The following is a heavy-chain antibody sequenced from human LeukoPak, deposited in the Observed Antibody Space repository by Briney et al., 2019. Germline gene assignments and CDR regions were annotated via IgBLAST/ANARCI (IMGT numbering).Heavy chain of an antibody. Sequence: GESLKISCTGSGYSFTSYWIGWVRQLPGKGLEWVGIIYPGDSDTRYSPSFQGQVTISADKSISTAYLQWSSLKASDTAMYYCARIRGSYYEDFDYWGQGTLVTVSS. V-gene: IGHV5-51*01. CDR3: ARIRGSYYEDFDY. D-gene: IGHD1-26*01. CDR2: IYPGDSDT. J-gene: IGHJ4*02. CDR1: GYSFTSYW.